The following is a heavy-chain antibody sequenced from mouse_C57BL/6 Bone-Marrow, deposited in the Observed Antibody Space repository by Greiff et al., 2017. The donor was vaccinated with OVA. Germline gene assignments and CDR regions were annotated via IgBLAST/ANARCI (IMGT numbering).Heavy chain of an antibody. CDR3: ARDGYYAMDY. Sequence: QVQLQQPGAELVMPGASVKLSCKASGYTFTSYWMHWVKQRPGQGLAWIGEIDPSDSYTNYNHKFKGKSTLTVDKSSSTAYMQLSSLTSEDSAVYYCARDGYYAMDYWGQGTSVTVSS. D-gene: IGHD2-3*01. CDR2: IDPSDSYT. V-gene: IGHV1-69*01. CDR1: GYTFTSYW. J-gene: IGHJ4*01.